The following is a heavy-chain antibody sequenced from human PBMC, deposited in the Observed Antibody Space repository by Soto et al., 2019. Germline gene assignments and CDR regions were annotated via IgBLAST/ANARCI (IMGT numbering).Heavy chain of an antibody. V-gene: IGHV3-48*02. D-gene: IGHD6-13*01. CDR3: ARGSSNWAYYFDF. CDR1: GFTFSSNS. CDR2: ITSSGTTV. J-gene: IGHJ4*02. Sequence: EVHLVASGGGLVQPGGSLRLSCAASGFTFSSNSLNWGRQAPGKGLEWVSYITSSGTTVYYADSVRGRFTISRDNAKNSLYLQMNSLRDDDTAVYYCARGSSNWAYYFDFWGQGTLVTVSS.